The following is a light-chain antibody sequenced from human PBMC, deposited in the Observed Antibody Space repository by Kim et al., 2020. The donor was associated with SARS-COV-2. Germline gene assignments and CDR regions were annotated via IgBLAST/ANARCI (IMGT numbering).Light chain of an antibody. V-gene: IGKV4-1*01. CDR3: QQYYTTPRT. CDR2: WAS. Sequence: IVMTQSPDSLAVSLGEWATINCKSSQSVLYNSNNKNYLAWYQQKPGQPPKLLIYWASTRESGVPDRFSGSGSGTDFTLTISSLQAEDGAVYYCQQYYTTPRTFGQGTKVDIK. CDR1: QSVLYNSNNKNY. J-gene: IGKJ1*01.